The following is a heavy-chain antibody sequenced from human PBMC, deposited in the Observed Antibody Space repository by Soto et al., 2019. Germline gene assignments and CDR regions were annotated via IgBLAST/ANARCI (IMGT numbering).Heavy chain of an antibody. D-gene: IGHD1-7*01. CDR1: GFSLSTSGMC. CDR2: IDWDDDK. V-gene: IGHV2-70*01. Sequence: ESGPTLLNPTQTLTLTCTFSGFSLSTSGMCVSWIRQPPGKALEWLALIDWDDDKYYSTSLKTRLTISKDTSKNQVVLTMTNMEPVDTATYYCAPIFKASGTNWDYGEYYYYGMDVWGQGNTVTVYS. J-gene: IGHJ6*02. CDR3: APIFKASGTNWDYGEYYYYGMDV.